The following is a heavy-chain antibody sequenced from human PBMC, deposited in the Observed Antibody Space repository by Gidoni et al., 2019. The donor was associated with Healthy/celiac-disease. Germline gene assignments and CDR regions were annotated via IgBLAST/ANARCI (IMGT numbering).Heavy chain of an antibody. CDR3: ARGGYGGYFDY. CDR1: GFTFSSYA. D-gene: IGHD4-17*01. V-gene: IGHV3-30-3*01. J-gene: IGHJ4*02. CDR2: ISYDGSNK. Sequence: QVQLVESGGGVVQPGRSLRLSCASSGFTFSSYAMHWVRQAPGKGLGWVAVISYDGSNKYYADSVKGRFTISRDNSKNTLYLQMNSLRAEDTAVYYCARGGYGGYFDYWGQGTLVTVSS.